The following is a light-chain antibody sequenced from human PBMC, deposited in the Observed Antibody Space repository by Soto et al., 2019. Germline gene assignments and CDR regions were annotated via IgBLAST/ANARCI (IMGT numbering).Light chain of an antibody. V-gene: IGLV1-40*01. CDR2: SNN. J-gene: IGLJ2*01. Sequence: QSVLTQPPSVSGATGQTVTISCTGLNSNIGANYDVHWYQQLPGAAPKLLIDSNNNRPSGVPDRFSGSKSGTSASLAITGLQAEDGADYYCQSYGSSLSVVFGGGTKVTVL. CDR3: QSYGSSLSVV. CDR1: NSNIGANYD.